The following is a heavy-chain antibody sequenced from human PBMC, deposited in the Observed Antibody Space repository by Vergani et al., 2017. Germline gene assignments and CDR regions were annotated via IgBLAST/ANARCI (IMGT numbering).Heavy chain of an antibody. Sequence: QVQLVQSGAEVKKPGASVKVSCKASGYTFTSYYMHWVRQAPGQGLEWMGIINPSGGSTSYAQKFQVRVTMTRDSSTSTVYMEVSSLRCEDTAVYYGARGPARGSYYGVYWGQGTLVTVSS. D-gene: IGHD1-26*01. CDR1: GYTFTSYY. CDR3: ARGPARGSYYGVY. CDR2: INPSGGST. J-gene: IGHJ4*02. V-gene: IGHV1-46*01.